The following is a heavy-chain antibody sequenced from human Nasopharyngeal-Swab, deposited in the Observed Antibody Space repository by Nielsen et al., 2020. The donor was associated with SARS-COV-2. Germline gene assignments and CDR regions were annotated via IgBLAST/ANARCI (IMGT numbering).Heavy chain of an antibody. CDR3: ARTKWLRSGYYYGMDV. J-gene: IGHJ6*02. V-gene: IGHV3-7*01. Sequence: WIRQPPGKGLEWVANIKQDGSEKYYVDSVKGRFTISRDNAKNSLYLQMNSLRAEDTAVYYCARTKWLRSGYYYGMDVWGQGTTVTVSS. CDR2: IKQDGSEK. D-gene: IGHD5-12*01.